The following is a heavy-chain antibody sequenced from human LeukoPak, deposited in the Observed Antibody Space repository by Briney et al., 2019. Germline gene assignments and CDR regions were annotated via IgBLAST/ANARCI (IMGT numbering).Heavy chain of an antibody. CDR1: GYTFTSYD. D-gene: IGHD6-6*01. J-gene: IGHJ4*02. CDR2: MNPNSGNT. CDR3: ARGMWQGQLVDY. Sequence: ASVKVSCKASGYTFTSYDINWVRQATGQGLEWMGWMNPNSGNTGYAQKFQGRVTMTRNTSISTAYMELSSLRSEVTAVYYCARGMWQGQLVDYWGQGTLVTVSS. V-gene: IGHV1-8*01.